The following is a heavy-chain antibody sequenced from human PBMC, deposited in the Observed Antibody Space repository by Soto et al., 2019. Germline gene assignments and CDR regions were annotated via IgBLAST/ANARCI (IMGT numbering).Heavy chain of an antibody. CDR3: AKGSSASLWISFDY. Sequence: PAGSLRLSFAGSEFAFSSYPLICVRQAPGKGLEWVSAISGSGGSTYYADSVKGRFTISRDNSKNTLYLQMNSLRAEDTAVYYCAKGSSASLWISFDYWGQGTRVTVS. V-gene: IGHV3-23*01. CDR2: ISGSGGST. J-gene: IGHJ4*02. D-gene: IGHD6-6*01. CDR1: EFAFSSYP.